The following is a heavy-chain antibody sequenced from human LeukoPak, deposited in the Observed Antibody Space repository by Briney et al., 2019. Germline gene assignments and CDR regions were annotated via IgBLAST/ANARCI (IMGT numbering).Heavy chain of an antibody. Sequence: SETLSLTCAVSGYSITTGNYWGWVRQPPGKRLEWIGSIYHSGSTYYNPSLKSRVTISVDTSKNQFSLKLSSVTAADTAVYYCARGDIAVVPAAIHTRPFDYWGQGTLVTVSS. D-gene: IGHD2-2*02. CDR3: ARGDIAVVPAAIHTRPFDY. J-gene: IGHJ4*02. V-gene: IGHV4-38-2*01. CDR1: GYSITTGNY. CDR2: IYHSGST.